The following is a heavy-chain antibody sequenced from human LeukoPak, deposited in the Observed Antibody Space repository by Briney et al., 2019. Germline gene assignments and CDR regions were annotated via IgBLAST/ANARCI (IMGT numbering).Heavy chain of an antibody. CDR3: AARDYFFDY. CDR1: GGSISSYY. D-gene: IGHD2-21*02. V-gene: IGHV4-59*01. Sequence: SETLSLTCTVSGGSISSYYWSWIRQPPGKGLEWIGYIYYSGSTNYNPSLKSRVTISVDTSKSQFSLKLSSVTAADTAVYYCAARDYFFDYWGQGTLVTVSS. J-gene: IGHJ4*02. CDR2: IYYSGST.